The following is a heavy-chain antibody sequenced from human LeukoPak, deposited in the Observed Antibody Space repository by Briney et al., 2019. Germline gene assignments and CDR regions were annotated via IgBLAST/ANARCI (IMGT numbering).Heavy chain of an antibody. V-gene: IGHV4-59*01. Sequence: SETLSLTCTVSGGSISSYYWSWIRQPPGKGLEWIGYIYYSGSTNYNPSLKSRVTISVDTSKNQFSLKLSSVTAADTAVYYCARTVNAQDDYGDYDWFDPWGQGTLVTVSS. CDR3: ARTVNAQDDYGDYDWFDP. D-gene: IGHD4-17*01. J-gene: IGHJ5*02. CDR1: GGSISSYY. CDR2: IYYSGST.